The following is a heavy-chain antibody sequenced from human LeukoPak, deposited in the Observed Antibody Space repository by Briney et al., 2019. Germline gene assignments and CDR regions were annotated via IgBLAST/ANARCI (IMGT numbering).Heavy chain of an antibody. CDR1: GFSLSTSGVG. D-gene: IGHD1-26*01. CDR2: IYWNDDK. J-gene: IGHJ4*02. CDR3: AHRSQVLVGATALYFFDY. Sequence: SGPTLVNPTQTLTLACTFSGFSLSTSGVGVGWIRQPPGKALEWLALIYWNDDKRYSPSLKSRLTITKDTSKNQVVLTMTNMDPVDTATYYCAHRSQVLVGATALYFFDYWGQGALVTVSS. V-gene: IGHV2-5*01.